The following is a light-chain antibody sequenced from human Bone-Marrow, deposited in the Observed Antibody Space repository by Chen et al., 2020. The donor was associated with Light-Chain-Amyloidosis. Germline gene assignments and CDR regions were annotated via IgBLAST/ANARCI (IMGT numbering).Light chain of an antibody. CDR3: QQYGTSPLT. Sequence: EIVLTQSPGTLSLSPGEGANLSFRASQTISSNYLTWYQQKFGQAPRLLIYGSSSSATGIPDRFTGSESGTDFTLTINRLEPEDFAMYYCQQYGTSPLTFGGGTKVEIK. CDR2: GSS. J-gene: IGKJ4*01. V-gene: IGKV3-20*01. CDR1: QTISSNY.